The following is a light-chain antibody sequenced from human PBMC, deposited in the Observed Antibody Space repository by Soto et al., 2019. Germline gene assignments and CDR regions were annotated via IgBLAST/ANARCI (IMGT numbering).Light chain of an antibody. J-gene: IGLJ1*01. CDR2: EVS. Sequence: QSVLTQPASVSGSPGQSITISCTGTSSDVGGYNYVSWYQQHPGKAPKLMIYEVSNRLSGVSNRFSGSKSGNTASLTISGLQAEDEADYYCSSCTSSSTLLYVFGTGTKVTVL. CDR3: SSCTSSSTLLYV. V-gene: IGLV2-14*01. CDR1: SSDVGGYNY.